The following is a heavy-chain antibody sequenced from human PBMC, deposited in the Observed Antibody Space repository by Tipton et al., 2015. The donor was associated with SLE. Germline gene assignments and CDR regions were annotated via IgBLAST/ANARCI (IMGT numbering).Heavy chain of an antibody. CDR2: IHDSGLT. CDR1: GGSISSGGYY. CDR3: ARRWGGSYYQGVFDY. J-gene: IGHJ3*01. D-gene: IGHD1-26*01. V-gene: IGHV4-31*03. Sequence: TLSLTCSVSGGSISSGGYYWSWIRHHPGKGLEWIGYIHDSGLTYYNPSLKSRVTISVDASKNQFSLKLSSVTVADTAMYYCARRWGGSYYQGVFDYWGQGTMVTVSS.